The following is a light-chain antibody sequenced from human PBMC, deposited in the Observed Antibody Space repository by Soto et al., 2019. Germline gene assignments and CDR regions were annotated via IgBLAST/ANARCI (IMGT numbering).Light chain of an antibody. Sequence: EIVLTQSPATLSVSPGERATLSCRASQSVNQKLGWYQQKPGQAPRLLIYVASYSATGIPARFSGSGSGTEYTLTISNLQAEDFAVYYWQQFNNWPHTFGQGTRLEIK. J-gene: IGKJ2*01. CDR3: QQFNNWPHT. CDR1: QSVNQK. V-gene: IGKV3-15*01. CDR2: VAS.